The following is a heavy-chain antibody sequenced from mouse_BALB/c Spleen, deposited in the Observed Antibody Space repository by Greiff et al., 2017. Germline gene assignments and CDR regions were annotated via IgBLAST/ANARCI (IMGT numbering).Heavy chain of an antibody. CDR2: IWSGGST. Sequence: QVQLQQSGPGLVQPSQSLSITCTVSGFSLTSYGVHWVRQSPGKGLEWLGVIWSGGSTDYYAAFISRLSISKDNSKSQVFFKMNSLQANDTAIYYCARKKYGNYDCAMDYWGQGTSVTVSS. D-gene: IGHD2-10*02. V-gene: IGHV2-2*02. J-gene: IGHJ4*01. CDR3: ARKKYGNYDCAMDY. CDR1: GFSLTSYG.